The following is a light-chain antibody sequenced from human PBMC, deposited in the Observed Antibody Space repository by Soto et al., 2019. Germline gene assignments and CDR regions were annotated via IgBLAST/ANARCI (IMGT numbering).Light chain of an antibody. V-gene: IGKV1-39*01. CDR2: AAS. CDR1: ETINNY. J-gene: IGKJ2*01. CDR3: LQDYNYPHT. Sequence: DIRMTQSPSSLSVSVGDGVTITCRASETINNYLNWYQQKPGRAPKLLIHAASTLQSGVPSRFSGSGSGTDFTLTISSLQPEDFATYYCLQDYNYPHTFGQGTKVDIK.